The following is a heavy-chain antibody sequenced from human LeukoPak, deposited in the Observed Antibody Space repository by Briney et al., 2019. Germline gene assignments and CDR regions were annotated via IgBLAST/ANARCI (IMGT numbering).Heavy chain of an antibody. J-gene: IGHJ4*02. CDR1: GLTFSSYS. Sequence: GGSLRLSCAASGLTFSSYSMNWVRQAPGKGPEWISWITGSSSTIIYADSVKGRFTISRDNAKNSLYLQMNSLRAEDTAVYYCARDQDYGFTYWGQGTLVTVSS. D-gene: IGHD4-17*01. CDR3: ARDQDYGFTY. V-gene: IGHV3-48*01. CDR2: ITGSSSTI.